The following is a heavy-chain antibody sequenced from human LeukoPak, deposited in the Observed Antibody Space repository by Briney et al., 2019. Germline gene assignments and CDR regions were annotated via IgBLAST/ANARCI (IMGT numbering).Heavy chain of an antibody. V-gene: IGHV5-51*01. Sequence: GESLKISCKGSGYSFTSYWIGWVRQMPGKGLEWMGIIYPSDSDTRYSPSFQGQVTISADKSIGTAYRQWSSLKASDTAMCYCTRHMNGNYGLHWGQGTLVTVSS. CDR3: TRHMNGNYGLH. J-gene: IGHJ4*02. D-gene: IGHD1-7*01. CDR1: GYSFTSYW. CDR2: IYPSDSDT.